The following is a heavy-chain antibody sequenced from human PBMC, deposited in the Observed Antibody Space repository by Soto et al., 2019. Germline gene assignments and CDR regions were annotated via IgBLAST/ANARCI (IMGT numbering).Heavy chain of an antibody. CDR3: ARDLMVRGPGYYYYYGMDV. Sequence: QVQLQESGPGLVKPSQTLSLTCTVSGGSISSGGYYWSWIRQHPGKGLEWIGYIYYSGSTYYNPSLKSRVTISVETSKNQFSLKLSSVTAADTAVYYCARDLMVRGPGYYYYYGMDVWGQGTTVTVSS. V-gene: IGHV4-31*03. D-gene: IGHD3-10*01. CDR2: IYYSGST. CDR1: GGSISSGGYY. J-gene: IGHJ6*02.